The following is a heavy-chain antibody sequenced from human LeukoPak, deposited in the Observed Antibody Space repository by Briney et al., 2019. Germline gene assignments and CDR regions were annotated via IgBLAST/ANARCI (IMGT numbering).Heavy chain of an antibody. Sequence: ASVKVSCKASDYTFTSYGVGWIRQAPGQGLEWMGWINSSNGNTNYARTLQGRVTLPTDTSTTTAYLELRSLRSDDTAVYYCARDATPRAFDIWGQGTMVTVSS. CDR1: DYTFTSYG. CDR2: INSSNGNT. D-gene: IGHD2-15*01. CDR3: ARDATPRAFDI. J-gene: IGHJ3*02. V-gene: IGHV1-18*01.